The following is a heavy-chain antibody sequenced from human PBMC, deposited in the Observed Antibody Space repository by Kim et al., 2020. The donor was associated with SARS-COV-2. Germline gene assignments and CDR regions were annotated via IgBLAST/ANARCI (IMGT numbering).Heavy chain of an antibody. V-gene: IGHV4-39*07. CDR3: ARDFQWLGGADAFDI. CDR2: IYYSGST. D-gene: IGHD6-19*01. CDR1: GGSISSSSYY. Sequence: SETLSLTCTVSGGSISSSSYYWGWIRQPPGKGLEWIGSIYYSGSTYYNPSLKSRVTISVDTSKNQFSLKLSSVTAADTAVYYCARDFQWLGGADAFDIWGQGTMVTVSS. J-gene: IGHJ3*02.